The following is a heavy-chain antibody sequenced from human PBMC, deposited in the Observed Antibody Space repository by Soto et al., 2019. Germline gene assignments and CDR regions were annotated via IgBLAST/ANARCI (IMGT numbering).Heavy chain of an antibody. V-gene: IGHV3-66*01. CDR3: ARDDVLCDGGRCYGVPLDV. J-gene: IGHJ6*04. CDR1: GFTVSSKY. D-gene: IGHD2-15*01. Sequence: PGGSLRLSCAASGFTVSSKYMSWVRQAPGKGLEWVSLIQSGGPTYYTDSVKGRFTISRDTSENTVHLQMDSLRAEDTAVYYCARDDVLCDGGRCYGVPLDVWGKWTTVIVSS. CDR2: IQSGGPT.